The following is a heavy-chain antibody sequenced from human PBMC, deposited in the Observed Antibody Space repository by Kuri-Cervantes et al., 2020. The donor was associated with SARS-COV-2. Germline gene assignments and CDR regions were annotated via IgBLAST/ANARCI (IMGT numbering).Heavy chain of an antibody. CDR1: GGSISSYY. J-gene: IGHJ3*02. D-gene: IGHD3-3*01. V-gene: IGHV4-59*01. CDR2: IYYSGST. CDR3: ARVRIFEVPGFAFDI. Sequence: SETLSLTCTVSGGSISSYYWSWIRQPPGKGLEWIGYIYYSGSTNYNPSLKSRVTISVDTSKNQFSLKPSSVTAADTAVYYCARVRIFEVPGFAFDIWGQGTMVTVSS.